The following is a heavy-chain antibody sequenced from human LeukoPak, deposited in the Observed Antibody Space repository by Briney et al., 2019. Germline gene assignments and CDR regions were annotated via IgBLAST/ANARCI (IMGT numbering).Heavy chain of an antibody. D-gene: IGHD3-3*01. CDR2: IYTSGST. CDR3: ARSDYDFWSGYPLNNWFDP. Sequence: SETLSLTCTVSGGSISSGSCYWNWIRQPAGKGLEWIGRIYTSGSTSYNSSLKSRVTISVDTSKNQFSLNLRSVTAADTAVYYCARSDYDFWSGYPLNNWFDPWGQGTLVTVSS. V-gene: IGHV4-61*02. CDR1: GGSISSGSCY. J-gene: IGHJ5*02.